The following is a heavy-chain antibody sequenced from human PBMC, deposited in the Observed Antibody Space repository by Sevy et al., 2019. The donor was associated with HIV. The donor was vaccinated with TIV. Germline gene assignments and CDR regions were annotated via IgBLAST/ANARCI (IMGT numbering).Heavy chain of an antibody. V-gene: IGHV1-69*13. J-gene: IGHJ6*02. CDR1: GGTFSNYA. Sequence: ASVKVSCKASGGTFSNYAISWVRQAPGQGLEWMGGFIPMFDTANYAQKFQGKVTLTADGSTTTAYMELSSLRSDDTAVYYCAGSYFDSSGYSPLYYCGMDVWGQGTTVTVSS. D-gene: IGHD3-22*01. CDR2: FIPMFDTA. CDR3: AGSYFDSSGYSPLYYCGMDV.